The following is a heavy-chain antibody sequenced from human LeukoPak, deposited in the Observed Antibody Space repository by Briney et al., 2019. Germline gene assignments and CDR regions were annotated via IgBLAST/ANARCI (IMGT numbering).Heavy chain of an antibody. D-gene: IGHD1-26*01. CDR1: GYTFTNYY. Sequence: ASVKVSCKASGYTFTNYYIHWVRQAPGQGLEWMGLINPSGGTTNCAQKFQGRVTMTRDMSTTTVYMHLSSLRSEDTAVYYCAKDELGSGSYDAFDIWGQGTMVTVSS. CDR2: INPSGGTT. V-gene: IGHV1-46*01. CDR3: AKDELGSGSYDAFDI. J-gene: IGHJ3*02.